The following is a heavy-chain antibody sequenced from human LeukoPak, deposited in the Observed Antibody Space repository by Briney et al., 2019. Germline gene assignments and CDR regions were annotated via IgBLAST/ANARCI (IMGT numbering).Heavy chain of an antibody. Sequence: GASVKVSCKASGYTFTGYYMHWVRQAPGQGLEWMGWINPNSGGTNYAQKFQGWVTMTRDTSISTAYMELSRLRSDDTAVYYCARDSLIQYGSGSYWGFDYWGQGILVTVSS. CDR2: INPNSGGT. CDR1: GYTFTGYY. CDR3: ARDSLIQYGSGSYWGFDY. D-gene: IGHD3-10*01. V-gene: IGHV1-2*04. J-gene: IGHJ4*02.